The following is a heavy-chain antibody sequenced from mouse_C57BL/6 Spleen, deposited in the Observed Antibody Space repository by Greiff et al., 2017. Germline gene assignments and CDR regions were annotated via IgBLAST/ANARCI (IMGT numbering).Heavy chain of an antibody. CDR2: ISDGGSYT. CDR1: GFTFSSYA. Sequence: EVKLVESGGGLVKPGGSLKLSCAASGFTFSSYAMSWVRQTPEKRLEWVATISDGGSYTYYPDNVKGRFTISRDNAKNNLYLQMSHLKSEDTAMYYCARDRVATGGYYFDYWGQGTTLTVSS. V-gene: IGHV5-4*01. CDR3: ARDRVATGGYYFDY. D-gene: IGHD1-1*01. J-gene: IGHJ2*01.